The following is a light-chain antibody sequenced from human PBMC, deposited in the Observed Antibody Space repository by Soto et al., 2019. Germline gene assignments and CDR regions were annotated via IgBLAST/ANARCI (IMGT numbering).Light chain of an antibody. J-gene: IGLJ1*01. CDR1: SSDVGGYNY. Sequence: QSALTQPRSVSGSPGQSVTFSCTGTSSDVGGYNYVSWYQQHPGKAPKLMIYDVITRPSGVPDRFSGSKSGNTASLTISGLQAEDEADYYCCSYAGSYTFVFATGTKLTVL. V-gene: IGLV2-11*01. CDR2: DVI. CDR3: CSYAGSYTFV.